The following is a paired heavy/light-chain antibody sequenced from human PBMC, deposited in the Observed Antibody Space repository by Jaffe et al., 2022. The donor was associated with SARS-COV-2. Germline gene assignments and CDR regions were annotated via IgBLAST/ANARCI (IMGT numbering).Heavy chain of an antibody. J-gene: IGHJ4*02. CDR1: GFTFSSYA. CDR3: AKVESWGSSLPYYFDY. CDR2: ISGSGDST. Sequence: EVQLLESGGGLVQPGGSLRLSCAASGFTFSSYATSWVRRAPGKGLEWVSGISGSGDSTYYADSVKGRFTISRDNSKNTLYLQMNSLRAEDTAVYYCAKVESWGSSLPYYFDYWGQGTLVTVSS. D-gene: IGHD3-16*01. V-gene: IGHV3-23*01.
Light chain of an antibody. J-gene: IGKJ4*01. Sequence: EIVMTQSPATLSVSPGERATLSCRASQSVSSNLAWYQQKPGQAPRLLIYGASTRATAIPARFSGSGSGTEFTLTISSLQSEDFAVYYCQEYNNWPPLTFGGGTKVEIK. CDR3: QEYNNWPPLT. CDR1: QSVSSN. CDR2: GAS. V-gene: IGKV3-15*01.